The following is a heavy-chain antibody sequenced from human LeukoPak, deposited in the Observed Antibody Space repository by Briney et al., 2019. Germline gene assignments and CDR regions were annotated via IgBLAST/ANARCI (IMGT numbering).Heavy chain of an antibody. V-gene: IGHV1-18*01. J-gene: IGHJ4*02. CDR3: AREGLGELTLDC. D-gene: IGHD3-16*01. Sequence: GASVKVSCKSSDYTFTTYGITWVRQAPGQGLEWMGWISTDNGDTNYAQKLQGRVTMTTDTSTSTAYMELRSLRSDDTAVYYCAREGLGELTLDCWGQGTLVTVSS. CDR1: DYTFTTYG. CDR2: ISTDNGDT.